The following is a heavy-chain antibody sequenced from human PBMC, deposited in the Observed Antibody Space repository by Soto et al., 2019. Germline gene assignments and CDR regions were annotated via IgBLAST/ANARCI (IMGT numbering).Heavy chain of an antibody. Sequence: PGGSLRLSCAASGFTFSSFWMTWVRQAPGKGLEWVANIKQDGSEKYYVDSVKGRFTISRDNARNSLFLEMKSLRSEDTAVYYCVRDRSGSYLDGFDYWGQGTLVTVSS. CDR2: IKQDGSEK. CDR1: GFTFSSFW. CDR3: VRDRSGSYLDGFDY. D-gene: IGHD1-26*01. V-gene: IGHV3-7*01. J-gene: IGHJ4*02.